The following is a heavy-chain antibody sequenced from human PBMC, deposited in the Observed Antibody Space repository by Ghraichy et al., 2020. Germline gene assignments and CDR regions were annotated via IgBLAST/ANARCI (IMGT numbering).Heavy chain of an antibody. D-gene: IGHD4-23*01. V-gene: IGHV3-48*02. CDR2: ITSSSRTI. Sequence: GGSLRLSCVGSGFTFSSYYMNWVRQSPGKGLEWISYITSSSRTISYADSVKGRFTISRDNAQNSLYLQMNSLRDEDTAVYYCARGSTVVRFFYYAGMDVWGQGTTVTVSS. CDR1: GFTFSSYY. J-gene: IGHJ6*02. CDR3: ARGSTVVRFFYYAGMDV.